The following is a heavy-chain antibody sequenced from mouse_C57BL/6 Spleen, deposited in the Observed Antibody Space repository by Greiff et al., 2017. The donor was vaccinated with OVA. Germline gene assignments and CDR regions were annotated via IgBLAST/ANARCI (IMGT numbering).Heavy chain of an antibody. CDR3: ARRNSLGDYAMDY. CDR1: GYTFTDYN. Sequence: VQLQQSGPELVKPGASVKIPCKASGYTFTDYNMDWVKQSHGKSLEWIGDINPNNGGTIYNQKFKGKATLTVDKSSSTAYMELRSLTSEDTAVYYCARRNSLGDYAMDYWGQGTSVTVSS. CDR2: INPNNGGT. J-gene: IGHJ4*01. V-gene: IGHV1-18*01. D-gene: IGHD4-1*01.